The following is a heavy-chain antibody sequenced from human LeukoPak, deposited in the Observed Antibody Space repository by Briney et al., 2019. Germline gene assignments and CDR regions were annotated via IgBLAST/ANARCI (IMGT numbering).Heavy chain of an antibody. D-gene: IGHD4-17*01. CDR2: ISGDGGST. J-gene: IGHJ4*02. Sequence: GGSLRLSCAASGFTFDDYAMHWVRQAPGKSLEWVSLISGDGGSTYYADSVKGRFTISRDNSKNSLYLQMNSLRAEDTAGYYCAKGRNDYGDAALNYWGQGTLVTVSS. V-gene: IGHV3-43*02. CDR1: GFTFDDYA. CDR3: AKGRNDYGDAALNY.